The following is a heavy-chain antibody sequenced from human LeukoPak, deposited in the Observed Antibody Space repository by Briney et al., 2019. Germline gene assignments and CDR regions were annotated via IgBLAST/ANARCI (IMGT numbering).Heavy chain of an antibody. CDR3: ARYGSGTHRD. CDR2: IYYSGST. J-gene: IGHJ4*02. D-gene: IGHD6-13*01. V-gene: IGHV4-59*01. Sequence: SETLSLTCTGYSYSICSYYWTWIWQPPGKGLEWIGYIYYSGSTNYNPSLKSRVTISVATSKNQFSLKLSPVTAADTAVYDCARYGSGTHRDWGQGTLVTVSS. CDR1: SYSICSYY.